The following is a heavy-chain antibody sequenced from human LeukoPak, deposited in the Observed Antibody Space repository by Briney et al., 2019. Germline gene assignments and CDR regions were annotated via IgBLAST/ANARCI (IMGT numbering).Heavy chain of an antibody. CDR1: GGSISSSSYY. D-gene: IGHD2-15*01. CDR2: IYYSGST. Sequence: EPSETLSLTCTVSGGSISSSSYYWGWIRQPPGKGLEWIGSIYYSGSTYYNPSLKSRVTISVDTSKNQFSLKLSSVTAADTAVYYCARERVVVVAATLSHAFDIWGQGTMVTVSS. CDR3: ARERVVVVAATLSHAFDI. V-gene: IGHV4-39*07. J-gene: IGHJ3*02.